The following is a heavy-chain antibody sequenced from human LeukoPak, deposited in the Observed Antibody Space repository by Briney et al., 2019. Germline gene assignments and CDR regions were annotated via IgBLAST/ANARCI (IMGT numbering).Heavy chain of an antibody. CDR2: ISSSGSTI. Sequence: GGSLRLSCAASGFTFSAYYMSWLPQAPGNGLKGVSYISSSGSTIYYADSVKGRFTISRDNAKNSLYLQMNSLRAEDTAVYYCARDDHSSGWYGDFDYWGQGTLVTVSS. D-gene: IGHD6-19*01. CDR3: ARDDHSSGWYGDFDY. CDR1: GFTFSAYY. V-gene: IGHV3-11*01. J-gene: IGHJ4*02.